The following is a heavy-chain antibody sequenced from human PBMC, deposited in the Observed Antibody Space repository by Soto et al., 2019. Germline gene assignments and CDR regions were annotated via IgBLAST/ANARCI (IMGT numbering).Heavy chain of an antibody. J-gene: IGHJ4*02. D-gene: IGHD3-16*01. CDR3: AKEGGTLGTSASYGFDY. CDR1: GGSISSSSYY. Sequence: SETLSLTCTVSGGSISSSSYYWGWIRQPPGKGLEWIGSIYYSGGTYYNPSLKSRVTISVYTSKNQFSLKLSSVTAADTAVYYCAKEGGTLGTSASYGFDYWGQGSRVTVSS. CDR2: IYYSGGT. V-gene: IGHV4-39*02.